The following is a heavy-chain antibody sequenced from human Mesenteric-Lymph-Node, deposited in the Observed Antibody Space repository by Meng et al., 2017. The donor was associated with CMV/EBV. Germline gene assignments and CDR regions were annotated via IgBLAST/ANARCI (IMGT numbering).Heavy chain of an antibody. J-gene: IGHJ4*02. D-gene: IGHD6-13*01. V-gene: IGHV3-11*01. Sequence: SCAASGFIVSDYYMSWIRQAPGKGLEWVSYISDSNTKYYTDSVKNRFTISRDNTRSSLHLDMTSLRADDTAVYYCARTPEAGAYFDFWGQGALVTVSS. CDR1: GFIVSDYY. CDR2: ISDSNTK. CDR3: ARTPEAGAYFDF.